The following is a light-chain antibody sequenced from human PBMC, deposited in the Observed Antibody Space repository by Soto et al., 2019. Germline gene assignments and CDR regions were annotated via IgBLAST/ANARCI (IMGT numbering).Light chain of an antibody. CDR3: QQYNNWPIT. V-gene: IGKV3-15*01. CDR2: GAS. CDR1: QSVSSN. J-gene: IGKJ5*01. Sequence: EIVMTQSPCTLSVSPVERSTLSFIASQSVSSNLAWYQQKPGQAPRLLIYGASTRATGIPARFSGSGSGTEFTLTISSLQSEDFAVYYCQQYNNWPITFGQGTRLEIK.